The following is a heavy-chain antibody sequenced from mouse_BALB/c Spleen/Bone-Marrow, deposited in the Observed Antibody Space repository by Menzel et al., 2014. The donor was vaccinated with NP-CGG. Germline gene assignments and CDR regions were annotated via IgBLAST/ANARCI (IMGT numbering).Heavy chain of an antibody. CDR2: ISSGSSTI. J-gene: IGHJ4*01. CDR3: ARWGYYYAMDY. V-gene: IGHV5-17*02. Sequence: EVKLVESGGGLVQPGGSRKLSCAASGFTFSSFGMHWVRQAPEKGLERVAYISSGSSTIYYADTVKGRFTISRDNPKNTLFLQMTSLRSEDTAMYYCARWGYYYAMDYWGQGTSVTVSS. CDR1: GFTFSSFG.